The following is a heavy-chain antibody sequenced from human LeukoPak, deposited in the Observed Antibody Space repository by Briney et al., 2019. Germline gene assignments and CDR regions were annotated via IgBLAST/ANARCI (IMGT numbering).Heavy chain of an antibody. CDR2: ISAYNGNT. V-gene: IGHV1-18*01. D-gene: IGHD3-22*01. J-gene: IGHJ5*02. CDR1: GYTFTSYG. CDR3: ARAGSEHTYYYDSSGYYRGWFDP. Sequence: ASVKVSCKASGYTFTSYGISWVRQAPGQGLEWMGWISAYNGNTNYAQKLQGRVTMTTDTSTSTAYMELRSLRSDDTAVYYCARAGSEHTYYYDSSGYYRGWFDPWGQGTLVTVSS.